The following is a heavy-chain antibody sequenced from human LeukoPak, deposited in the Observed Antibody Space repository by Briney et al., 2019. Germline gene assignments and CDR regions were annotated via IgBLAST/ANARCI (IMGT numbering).Heavy chain of an antibody. V-gene: IGHV4-39*01. D-gene: IGHD6-13*01. CDR2: IYYSGST. CDR1: GGSISRSSYY. Sequence: PSETLSLTCTVSGGSISRSSYYWGWIRQPPGKGLEWSGSIYYSGSTYYNPSLKSRVTISVDTSKNQFSLKLSSVTAADTAVYYCARHFQQQLNYYYYMDVWGKGTTVTVSS. CDR3: ARHFQQQLNYYYYMDV. J-gene: IGHJ6*03.